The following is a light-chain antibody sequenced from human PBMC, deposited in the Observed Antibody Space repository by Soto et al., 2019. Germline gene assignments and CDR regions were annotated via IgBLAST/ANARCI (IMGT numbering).Light chain of an antibody. CDR1: SGHSSYA. Sequence: QSVLTQSPSASASLGASVKLTCTLSSGHSSYAIAWHQQQPEKGPRYLMKLNNDGSHSKGDGIPDRFSGSSSGAERYLTISRLQSEDEADYYCQTWGTGINWVFGGGTKLTVL. J-gene: IGLJ3*02. V-gene: IGLV4-69*01. CDR3: QTWGTGINWV. CDR2: LNNDGSH.